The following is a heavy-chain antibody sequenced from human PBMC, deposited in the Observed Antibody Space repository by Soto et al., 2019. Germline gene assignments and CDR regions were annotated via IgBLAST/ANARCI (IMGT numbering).Heavy chain of an antibody. CDR1: GGSISSSNW. Sequence: PSETLSLTCAVSGGSISSSNWWSWVRQPPGKGLEWIGEIYHSGSTNYNPSLKSRVTISVDTSKNQFSLKLSSVTAADTAVYYCARHQSHSSSYVDPWGQGTLVTVSS. D-gene: IGHD6-13*01. J-gene: IGHJ5*02. CDR2: IYHSGST. V-gene: IGHV4-4*02. CDR3: ARHQSHSSSYVDP.